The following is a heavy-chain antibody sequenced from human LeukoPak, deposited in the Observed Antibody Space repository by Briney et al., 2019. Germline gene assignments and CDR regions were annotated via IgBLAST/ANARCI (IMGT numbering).Heavy chain of an antibody. J-gene: IGHJ4*02. CDR3: AKDRVDGSGSQFDS. V-gene: IGHV3-23*01. D-gene: IGHD3-10*01. CDR2: ITGSGALT. Sequence: GGTLRLSCAASGFIFSSYGMSWVRQAPGKGLEWVSSITGSGALTYYADSVKGRFTISKDNAMDTLFLQMNSLRADDTAVYYCAKDRVDGSGSQFDSWGQGSLVTVSS. CDR1: GFIFSSYG.